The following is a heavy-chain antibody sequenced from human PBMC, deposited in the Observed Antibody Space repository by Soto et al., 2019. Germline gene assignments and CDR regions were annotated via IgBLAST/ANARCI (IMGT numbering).Heavy chain of an antibody. D-gene: IGHD3-22*01. V-gene: IGHV4-34*01. Sequence: SETLSLTCTVSGGSISSYYWSWIRQPPGKGLEWIGEINHSGSTNYNPSLKSRVTISVDTSKNQFSLKLSSVTAADTAVYYCARAPAHYYDSSGYYYPQYLYYWGQGTLVTVSS. CDR3: ARAPAHYYDSSGYYYPQYLYY. J-gene: IGHJ4*02. CDR1: GGSISSYY. CDR2: INHSGST.